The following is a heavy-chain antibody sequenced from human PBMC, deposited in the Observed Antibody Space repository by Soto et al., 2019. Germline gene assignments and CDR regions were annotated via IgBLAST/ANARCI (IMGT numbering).Heavy chain of an antibody. CDR1: GYSYSNYL. Sequence: GESLKISCKASGYSYSNYLIGWVRHMPGKGLEWMAIINPGNSESRYSPPFQGQVTISADKSINTAYLQWNTLKASDTAMYFCARPSNNYVAYWGQGTLVTVSS. J-gene: IGHJ4*02. CDR2: INPGNSES. V-gene: IGHV5-51*01. CDR3: ARPSNNYVAY.